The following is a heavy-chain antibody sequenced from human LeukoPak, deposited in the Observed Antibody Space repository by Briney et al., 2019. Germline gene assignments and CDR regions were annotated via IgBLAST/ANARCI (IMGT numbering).Heavy chain of an antibody. Sequence: HPGGSLRLSCAASGFTFSSYAMSWVRQAPGKGLEWVSAISGSGGSTYYADSVKGRFTISRDNSKNTLYLQMNSLRAEDTAVYYCAXPYDSSGYYLTDYWGQGTLVTVSS. D-gene: IGHD3-22*01. J-gene: IGHJ4*02. V-gene: IGHV3-23*01. CDR1: GFTFSSYA. CDR2: ISGSGGST. CDR3: AXPYDSSGYYLTDY.